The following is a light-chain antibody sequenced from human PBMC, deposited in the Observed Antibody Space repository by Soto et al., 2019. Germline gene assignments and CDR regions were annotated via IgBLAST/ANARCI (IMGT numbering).Light chain of an antibody. CDR1: SSDVGSYNL. CDR2: EGS. CDR3: CSYAGSSTPYV. V-gene: IGLV2-23*01. J-gene: IGLJ1*01. Sequence: SVVAQPAPLSGAPWPSVTLSCPGTSSDVGSYNLVSWYQQHPGKAPKLMIYEGSKRPSGVSNRFSGSKSGNTASLTISGLQAEDEADYYCCSYAGSSTPYVFGTGTKVTV.